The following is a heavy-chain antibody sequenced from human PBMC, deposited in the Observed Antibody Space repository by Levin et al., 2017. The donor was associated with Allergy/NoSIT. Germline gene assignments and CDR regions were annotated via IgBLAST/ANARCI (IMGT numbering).Heavy chain of an antibody. CDR2: ISYDGSNK. D-gene: IGHD6-19*01. CDR1: GFTFSSYA. J-gene: IGHJ4*02. Sequence: GGSLRLSCAASGFTFSSYAMHWVRQAPGKGLEWVAVISYDGSNKYYADSVKGRFTISRDNSKNTLYLQMNSLRAEDTAVYYCARGEQWLDYWGQGTLVTVSS. V-gene: IGHV3-30-3*01. CDR3: ARGEQWLDY.